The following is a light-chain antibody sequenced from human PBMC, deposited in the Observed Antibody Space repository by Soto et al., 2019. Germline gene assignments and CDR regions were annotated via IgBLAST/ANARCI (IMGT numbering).Light chain of an antibody. CDR3: QSYDSSLSVFYV. Sequence: QSALTQPSSVSGAPGQRVTISCAGSSSRIGAGYDVHWYQQLPGTAPKLLIYGNSNRPSGVPDRFSGSKSGTSASLAITGLQAEDEADYYCQSYDSSLSVFYVFGTGTKVTVL. J-gene: IGLJ1*01. V-gene: IGLV1-40*01. CDR2: GNS. CDR1: SSRIGAGYD.